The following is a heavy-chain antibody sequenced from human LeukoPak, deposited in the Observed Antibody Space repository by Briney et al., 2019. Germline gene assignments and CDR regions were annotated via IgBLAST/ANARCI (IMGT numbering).Heavy chain of an antibody. J-gene: IGHJ6*03. V-gene: IGHV4-34*01. D-gene: IGHD1-26*01. CDR1: DGSFIDNN. CDR3: ARCSRERHYFYYYYHMDV. Sequence: SETLSLTCAVYDGSFIDNNWSWVRQPPGKGLEWIGEINHSGSTSYNPSLKSRVTMSVDTSKNQFSLKLTSVTAADTAVYYCARCSRERHYFYYYYHMDVWGTGTTVTVSS. CDR2: INHSGST.